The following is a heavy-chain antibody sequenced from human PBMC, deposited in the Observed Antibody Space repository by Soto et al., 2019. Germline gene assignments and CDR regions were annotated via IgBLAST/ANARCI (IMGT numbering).Heavy chain of an antibody. CDR1: GFTFSGYG. J-gene: IGHJ4*02. CDR2: ISYDGGSK. Sequence: HPGGSLRLSCAASGFTFSGYGMHWVRQAPGKGLEWVAIISYDGGSKYYADSVKGRFTISRDNSQNTLYLQMDSLRVEDTAMYYCAKGGVFSTPVVVDYWGQGTLVIVSS. V-gene: IGHV3-30*18. CDR3: AKGGVFSTPVVVDY. D-gene: IGHD2-15*01.